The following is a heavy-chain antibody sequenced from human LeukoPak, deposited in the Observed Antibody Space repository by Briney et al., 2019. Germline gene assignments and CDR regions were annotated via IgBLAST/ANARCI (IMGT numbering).Heavy chain of an antibody. CDR1: GGSISSSSYY. CDR3: ARQPIAARPPSPIDY. CDR2: IYYSGST. D-gene: IGHD6-6*01. J-gene: IGHJ4*02. Sequence: SETLSLTCTVSGGSISSSSYYWGWIRQPPGKGLEWIGSIYYSGSTYYNPSLKSRVTISVDTSKNQFSLKLSSVTAADTAVYYCARQPIAARPPSPIDYWGQGTLVTVSS. V-gene: IGHV4-39*01.